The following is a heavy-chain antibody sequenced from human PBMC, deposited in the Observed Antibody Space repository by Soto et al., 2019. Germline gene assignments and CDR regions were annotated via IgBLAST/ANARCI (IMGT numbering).Heavy chain of an antibody. CDR3: ARYYYDSSGCDY. D-gene: IGHD3-22*01. V-gene: IGHV3-48*03. Sequence: PGGSLRLSCAASGFTCSSYEMNWLRQAPGKGLEWVSYISSSGSTIYYADSVKGRFTISRDNAKNSLYLQMNSLRAEDTAVYYCARYYYDSSGCDYWGQGTLVTVSS. J-gene: IGHJ4*02. CDR2: ISSSGSTI. CDR1: GFTCSSYE.